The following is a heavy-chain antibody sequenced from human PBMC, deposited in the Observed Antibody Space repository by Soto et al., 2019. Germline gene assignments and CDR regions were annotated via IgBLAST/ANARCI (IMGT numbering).Heavy chain of an antibody. CDR2: IIPVFGTG. V-gene: IGHV1-69*06. J-gene: IGHJ4*02. D-gene: IGHD5-18*01. Sequence: AVKVSCKASGGTFSSDAISWVRQAPGQGLEWMGGIIPVFGTGIYAQKFQGRVTITADKSTNTAYMELSSLRSEDTAVYFCARVGGTGGYTYGLDYWGQGTLVTVSS. CDR3: ARVGGTGGYTYGLDY. CDR1: GGTFSSDA.